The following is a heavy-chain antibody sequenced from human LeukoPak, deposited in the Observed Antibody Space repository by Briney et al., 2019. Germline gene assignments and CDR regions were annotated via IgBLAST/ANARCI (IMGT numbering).Heavy chain of an antibody. CDR2: IKQDGSEK. CDR3: ARGVLVTTKTLFDY. Sequence: GGSLRLSCAASGFTFSSYWMSWVRQAPGKGLEWVANIKQDGSEKYYVDSVKGRFTISRDNAKNSLYLQVNSLRAEDTAVYYCARGVLVTTKTLFDYWGQGTLVTVSS. J-gene: IGHJ4*02. D-gene: IGHD2-21*02. V-gene: IGHV3-7*01. CDR1: GFTFSSYW.